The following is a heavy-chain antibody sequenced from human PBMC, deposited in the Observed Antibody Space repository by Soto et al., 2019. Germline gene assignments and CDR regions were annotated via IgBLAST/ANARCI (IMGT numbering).Heavy chain of an antibody. CDR2: ISYDGSNK. V-gene: IGHV3-30*18. D-gene: IGHD5-18*01. CDR3: AKGYSYSVCDY. Sequence: PGGSLRLFCAASGFTFSSYGMHWVRQAPGKGLEWVAVISYDGSNKYYADSVKGRFTISRDNSKNTLYLQMNSLRAEDTAVYYCAKGYSYSVCDYWGQGTLVTVSA. J-gene: IGHJ4*02. CDR1: GFTFSSYG.